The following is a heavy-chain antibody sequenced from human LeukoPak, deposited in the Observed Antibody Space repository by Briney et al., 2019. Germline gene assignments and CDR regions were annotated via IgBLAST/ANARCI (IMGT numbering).Heavy chain of an antibody. Sequence: GGSLSLSCAASGFTFDDYCMSWVRQAPGKGLEWVSGINWNGGSTGYADSVKGRFTISRDNAKNSLYLQMNSLRAEDTALYYCARDFLVWGHYYYGMDVWGQGTTVTVSS. CDR3: ARDFLVWGHYYYGMDV. CDR1: GFTFDDYC. CDR2: INWNGGST. D-gene: IGHD3-16*01. J-gene: IGHJ6*02. V-gene: IGHV3-20*04.